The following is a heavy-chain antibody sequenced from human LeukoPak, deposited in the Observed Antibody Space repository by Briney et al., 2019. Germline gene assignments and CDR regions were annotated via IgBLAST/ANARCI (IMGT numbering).Heavy chain of an antibody. CDR1: GGSISSSSYY. J-gene: IGHJ4*02. CDR3: ARSLDSSNMPAIAAAGTQDY. Sequence: PSETLSLTCTVSGGSISSSSYYWGWIRQPPGKGLEWIGSIYYSGSTYYNPSLKSRVTISVDTSKNQFSLKLSSVTAADTAVYYCARSLDSSNMPAIAAAGTQDYWGQGTLVTVSS. D-gene: IGHD6-13*01. V-gene: IGHV4-39*07. CDR2: IYYSGST.